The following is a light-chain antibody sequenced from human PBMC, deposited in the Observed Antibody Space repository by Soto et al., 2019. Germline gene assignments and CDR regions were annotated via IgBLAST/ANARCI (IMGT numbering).Light chain of an antibody. Sequence: QSALTQPASVSGSPGQSITISCTGTSSDVGGYDYVSWYQQHPGKAPKLMIYNVRNRPSGVSNRFSGSKAGNTASLTISGLQADDEAAYYCSSYTSSSTVVFGGGTKLTVL. J-gene: IGLJ2*01. V-gene: IGLV2-14*01. CDR2: NVR. CDR3: SSYTSSSTVV. CDR1: SSDVGGYDY.